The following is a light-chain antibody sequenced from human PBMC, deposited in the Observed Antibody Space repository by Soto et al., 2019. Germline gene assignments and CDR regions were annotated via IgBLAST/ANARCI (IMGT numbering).Light chain of an antibody. CDR2: GAS. CDR3: QHYNKWPPWT. J-gene: IGKJ1*01. CDR1: QSVSTN. V-gene: IGKV3-15*01. Sequence: EIEMTQSPATLSVSPGERATLSCRASQSVSTNVAWYQQKPGQAPRLLIYGASIRATTTPAKFSGSGSRTEFTLTISRLQSEDFAVYYCQHYNKWPPWTFGQGTKVEIK.